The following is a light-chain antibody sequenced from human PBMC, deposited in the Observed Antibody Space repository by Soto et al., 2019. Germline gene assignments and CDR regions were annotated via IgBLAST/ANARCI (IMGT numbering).Light chain of an antibody. CDR1: ERLSSVY. Sequence: EIVLTQSPGTLSLSPGERATLSCRASERLSSVYLAWYQQRPGQPPRLLIYGASNRATGIPDRFSGSGSGTDFTLIINRLEPEDVAISYCQQYGGSPRITFGQGTRLEIK. CDR2: GAS. J-gene: IGKJ5*01. CDR3: QQYGGSPRIT. V-gene: IGKV3-20*01.